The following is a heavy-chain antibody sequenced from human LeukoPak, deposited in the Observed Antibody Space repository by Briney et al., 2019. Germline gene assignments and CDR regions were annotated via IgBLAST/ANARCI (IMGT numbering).Heavy chain of an antibody. V-gene: IGHV3-48*01. J-gene: IGHJ4*02. CDR3: ARDRENTAMVQFDY. D-gene: IGHD5-18*01. CDR2: ISSSSSTI. Sequence: GGSLRLSCAASGFTFSSYSMTWVRQAPGKGLEWVSYISSSSSTIYYADSVKGRFTISRDNAKNSLYLQMNSLRAEDTAVYYCARDRENTAMVQFDYWGQGTLVTVSS. CDR1: GFTFSSYS.